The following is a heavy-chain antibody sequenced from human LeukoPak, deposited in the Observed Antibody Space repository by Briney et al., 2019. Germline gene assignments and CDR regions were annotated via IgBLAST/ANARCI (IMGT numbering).Heavy chain of an antibody. CDR3: GRALEHWGGRMDL. Sequence: ASVKVSCKASGYTFTGYYMHWLRLAPGQGLEWLGWINPNSGGTNYAQQFQGRVTMTRDTSISTAYMEVSSLRSADTAVYYCGRALEHWGGRMDLWGQGTTVTVSS. CDR1: GYTFTGYY. V-gene: IGHV1-2*02. J-gene: IGHJ6*02. CDR2: INPNSGGT. D-gene: IGHD7-27*01.